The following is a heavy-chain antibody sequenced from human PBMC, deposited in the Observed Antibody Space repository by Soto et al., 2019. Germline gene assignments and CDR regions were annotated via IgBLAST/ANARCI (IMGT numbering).Heavy chain of an antibody. Sequence: QVQLVQSGAEVKKPGASVKVCCKTSGYTFTMYGISWVRQAPEHGLEWMGWISTYNGNTNSAQKFQGRVTMTTDTSRSTAYMELRSLRSDDTAVYYCARSPYTNSWYYFDYWGQGTLVTVSS. CDR1: GYTFTMYG. D-gene: IGHD6-13*01. CDR3: ARSPYTNSWYYFDY. CDR2: ISTYNGNT. J-gene: IGHJ4*02. V-gene: IGHV1-18*01.